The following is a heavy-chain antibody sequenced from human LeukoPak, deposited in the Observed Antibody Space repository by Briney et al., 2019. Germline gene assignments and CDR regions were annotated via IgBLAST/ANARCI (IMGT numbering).Heavy chain of an antibody. V-gene: IGHV1-18*01. Sequence: ASVKVSCKASGYTFISYGISWVRQAPGQGLEWMGWVSAYADDTNYVQKFQGRVTMTTDTSTSTAYMELRSLRSDDTAVYYCARDSYCSSTSCPYDAFDIWGQGTMVTVSS. CDR1: GYTFISYG. D-gene: IGHD2-2*01. CDR2: VSAYADDT. CDR3: ARDSYCSSTSCPYDAFDI. J-gene: IGHJ3*02.